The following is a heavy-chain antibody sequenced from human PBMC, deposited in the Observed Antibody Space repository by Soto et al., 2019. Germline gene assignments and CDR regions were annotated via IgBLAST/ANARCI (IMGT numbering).Heavy chain of an antibody. CDR1: GVSIKSGGYY. V-gene: IGHV4-31*03. CDR2: IHYTGST. D-gene: IGHD5-18*01. Sequence: QVQLQESGPGLVKPSLTLSLTCSVSGVSIKSGGYYWTWIRQRPGKGLEWIAYIHYTGSTNYNPSLKSRLTVSLDTSKNLFSLNLKSVTAADTAVYFCARGLDGGYTYPYDNWGQGTLVTVSS. J-gene: IGHJ4*02. CDR3: ARGLDGGYTYPYDN.